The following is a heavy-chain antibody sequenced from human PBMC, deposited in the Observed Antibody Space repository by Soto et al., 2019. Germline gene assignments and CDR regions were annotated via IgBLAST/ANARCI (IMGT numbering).Heavy chain of an antibody. Sequence: QVQLQESGPGLVKPSQTLSLTCTVSGDSISSGDYYWTWIRQPPGKGLEWIGYTYYSGSTYYNPSLKSRVTRSVDTSKNQFSLKVNSVTVADTAVYYCAGKTTVTTFDVGWFDPWGQGTLVTVSS. J-gene: IGHJ5*02. CDR3: AGKTTVTTFDVGWFDP. V-gene: IGHV4-30-4*01. CDR2: TYYSGST. CDR1: GDSISSGDYY. D-gene: IGHD4-17*01.